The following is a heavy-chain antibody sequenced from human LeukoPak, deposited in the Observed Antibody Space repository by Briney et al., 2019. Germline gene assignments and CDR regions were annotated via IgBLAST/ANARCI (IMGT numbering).Heavy chain of an antibody. J-gene: IGHJ5*02. CDR1: GGPLSSFY. CDR3: AREQWGLVDH. V-gene: IGHV4-59*01. Sequence: SGTLSPTFTVSGGPLSSFYWSWVREPPGEGLEWIGNIYDIGSTNYNPSLKSRVTISVDTSKSQFSLRLSSVTAADTAVYYCAREQWGLVDHWGQGTLVTVSS. CDR2: IYDIGST. D-gene: IGHD1-26*01.